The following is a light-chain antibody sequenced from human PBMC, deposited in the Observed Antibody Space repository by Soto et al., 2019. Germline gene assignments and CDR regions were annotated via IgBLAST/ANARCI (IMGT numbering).Light chain of an antibody. V-gene: IGKV1-27*01. Sequence: DIQMTQSPSSLSASVGDRVTITCRASQGISNYLAWYQQKPGKVPKLLIYAASTLQSGVPSRYSGSGSGTDFTLNISSLQPEDVATYYCQKYNSAPRTGGQGTKVEIK. CDR1: QGISNY. CDR3: QKYNSAPRT. J-gene: IGKJ1*01. CDR2: AAS.